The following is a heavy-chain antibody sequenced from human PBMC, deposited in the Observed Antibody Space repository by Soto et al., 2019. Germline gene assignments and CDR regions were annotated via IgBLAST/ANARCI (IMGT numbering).Heavy chain of an antibody. CDR3: ARDTTIAAARPNWFDP. CDR2: ISSSSSTI. D-gene: IGHD6-13*01. J-gene: IGHJ5*02. Sequence: EVQLVESGGGLVQPGGSLRLSCAASGFTFSSYSMNWVRQAPGKGLEWVSYISSSSSTIYYADSVKGRFTISRDNAKNSLYLQMNSLRDEDTAVYYCARDTTIAAARPNWFDPWGQGTLVTVSS. CDR1: GFTFSSYS. V-gene: IGHV3-48*02.